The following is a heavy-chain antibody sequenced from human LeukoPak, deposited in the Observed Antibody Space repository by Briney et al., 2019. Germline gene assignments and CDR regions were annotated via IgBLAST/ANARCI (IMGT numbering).Heavy chain of an antibody. CDR1: GGSFSGYY. Sequence: KSSETLSLTCAVYGGSFSGYYWSWIRQPPGKGLEWIGYIYYSGSTKYNPSLKSRVTISVDTSKNQFSLRLSSVTAADTAVYYCARDWGVSARPGYMDVWGKGTTVTVSS. J-gene: IGHJ6*03. D-gene: IGHD6-6*01. CDR2: IYYSGST. V-gene: IGHV4-59*01. CDR3: ARDWGVSARPGYMDV.